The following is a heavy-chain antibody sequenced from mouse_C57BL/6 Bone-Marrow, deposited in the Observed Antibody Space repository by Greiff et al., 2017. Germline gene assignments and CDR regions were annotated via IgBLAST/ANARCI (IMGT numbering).Heavy chain of an antibody. Sequence: EVHLVESGPELVKPGASVKISCKASGYSFTDYNMNWVKQSNGKSLEWIGVINPNYGTTSYNQKFKGKATLTVDQSSSTAYMQLNILTSEDSAVYYCARGYDYDYAMDYWGQGTSVTVSS. V-gene: IGHV1-39*01. CDR1: GYSFTDYN. CDR3: ARGYDYDYAMDY. D-gene: IGHD2-4*01. CDR2: INPNYGTT. J-gene: IGHJ4*01.